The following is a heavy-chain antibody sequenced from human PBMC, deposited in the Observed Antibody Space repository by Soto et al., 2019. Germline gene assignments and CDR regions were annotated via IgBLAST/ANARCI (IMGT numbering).Heavy chain of an antibody. CDR2: IYYSGST. V-gene: IGHV4-31*03. CDR1: RGAINSGGYY. D-gene: IGHD1-1*01. CDR3: ARVDWNVRYYYAMDV. J-gene: IGHJ6*02. Sequence: QVQLQASGPGLVKPSQTLSLTCTVSRGAINSGGYYWSWIRQHPGKGLEWIGNIYYSGSTYYHPSLKSRLTISVDTSKNQFSLRLTAVTAADTAVYYCARVDWNVRYYYAMDVWGQGTTVTVSS.